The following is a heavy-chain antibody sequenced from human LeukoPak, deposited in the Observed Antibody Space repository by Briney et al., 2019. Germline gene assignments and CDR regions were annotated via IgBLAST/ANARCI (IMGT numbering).Heavy chain of an antibody. V-gene: IGHV1-3*01. CDR1: GYAFTNYA. J-gene: IGHJ4*02. CDR3: ASKGSSSWFYYFDY. CDR2: INAGNSHT. Sequence: ASVKVSCKASGYAFTNYAIQWVRQAPGQRLEWMGWINAGNSHTRYSPKFQGRVTITADESTSTAYMELSSLRSEDTAVYYCASKGSSSWFYYFDYWGQGTLVTVSS. D-gene: IGHD6-13*01.